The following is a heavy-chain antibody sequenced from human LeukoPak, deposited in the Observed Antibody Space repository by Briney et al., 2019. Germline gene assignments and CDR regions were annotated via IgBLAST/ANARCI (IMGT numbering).Heavy chain of an antibody. Sequence: GGSLRLSCAASGFTFSSYGMHWVRQAPGKGLEWVAGINAGGSHSYYADSVNGRFTSSRDNSKNSLYLQMNSLRAEDMALYYCAKDLSYDSSGYPVGGFDYWGQGTLVTVSS. D-gene: IGHD3-22*01. CDR3: AKDLSYDSSGYPVGGFDY. J-gene: IGHJ4*02. CDR1: GFTFSSYG. V-gene: IGHV3-NL1*01. CDR2: INAGGSHS.